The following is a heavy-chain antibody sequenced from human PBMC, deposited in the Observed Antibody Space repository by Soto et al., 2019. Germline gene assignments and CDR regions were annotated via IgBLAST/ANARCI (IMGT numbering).Heavy chain of an antibody. D-gene: IGHD1-1*01. CDR2: IYPGDSET. CDR1: GDSFTSYW. J-gene: IGHJ6*02. Sequence: GESLKISCKGSGDSFTSYWIGWVRQMPGKGLEWMGIIYPGDSETRYSPSFQGQVTISADKSTRTAYLQWSSLKASDTAIYYCARTSWNDGYYYHGMDVWGQGTAVTVSS. V-gene: IGHV5-51*01. CDR3: ARTSWNDGYYYHGMDV.